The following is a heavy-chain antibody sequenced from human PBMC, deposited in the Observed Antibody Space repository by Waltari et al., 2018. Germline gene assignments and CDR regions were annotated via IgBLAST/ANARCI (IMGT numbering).Heavy chain of an antibody. D-gene: IGHD1-1*01. CDR2: VNPISGNS. Sequence: QVQLVQSGAEVKKPGASVRVPCQASGYTFRSFDISWVRQAPGQGLEWVGWVNPISGNSNSGQRFRGRVAMTTDSSVNTAHLELNSLTSEDTAVYYCARAIRNELISDFWGQGTLVAVSS. CDR1: GYTFRSFD. J-gene: IGHJ4*02. CDR3: ARAIRNELISDF. V-gene: IGHV1-8*02.